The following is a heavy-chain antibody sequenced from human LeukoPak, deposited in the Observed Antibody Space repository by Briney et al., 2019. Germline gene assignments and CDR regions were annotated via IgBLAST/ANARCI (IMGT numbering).Heavy chain of an antibody. J-gene: IGHJ5*02. CDR3: ARHVRFLEWLLTNWFDP. Sequence: NPSETLSLTCTVSGGSISSSSYYWGWLRQPPGKGLEWIGSIYYSGSTYYNPSLKSRVTISVDTSKNQFSLKLSSVTAADTAVYYCARHVRFLEWLLTNWFDPWGQGTLVTVSS. V-gene: IGHV4-39*01. CDR1: GGSISSSSYY. CDR2: IYYSGST. D-gene: IGHD3-3*01.